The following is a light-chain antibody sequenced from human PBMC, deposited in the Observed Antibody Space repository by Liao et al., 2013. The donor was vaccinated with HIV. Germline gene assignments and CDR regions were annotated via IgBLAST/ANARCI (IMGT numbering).Light chain of an antibody. V-gene: IGLV3-21*04. CDR2: YDS. CDR3: QVWLTGSGHPV. CDR1: SIGSKS. Sequence: SYELIQSPSVSVAPGKTATISCGGDSIGSKSVHWYQQRPGQAPVLVMSYDSDRPSGIPERFSGSNSGNTATLTINRVEVGDDADYFCQVWLTGSGHPVFGGGTKLTVL. J-gene: IGLJ3*02.